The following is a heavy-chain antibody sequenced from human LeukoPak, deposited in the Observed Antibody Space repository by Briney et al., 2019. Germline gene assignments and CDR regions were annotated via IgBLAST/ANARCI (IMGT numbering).Heavy chain of an antibody. J-gene: IGHJ6*02. CDR2: ISYDGSNK. CDR1: GFTFRSYC. CDR3: AKGPPIRSGWYDYYYYGMDV. D-gene: IGHD6-19*01. V-gene: IGHV3-30*18. Sequence: PGGSLRLSCAASGFTFRSYCKHWARQAPGKGLEWVAVISYDGSNKYYADSVKGRFTISRDNSKNTLYLQMNSLRAEDTAVYYCAKGPPIRSGWYDYYYYGMDVWGQGTTVTVSS.